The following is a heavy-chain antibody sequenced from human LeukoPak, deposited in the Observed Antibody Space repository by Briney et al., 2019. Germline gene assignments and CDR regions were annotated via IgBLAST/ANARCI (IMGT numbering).Heavy chain of an antibody. V-gene: IGHV4-34*01. CDR3: ARGPGPWEYSYGTYDY. D-gene: IGHD5-18*01. Sequence: PSETLCLTCAVYGGSFSGLYWSCVPHPPRKGRECMGDINHSGSTNYKSSLKIRVTISVDTSKNQFSLKLSSVTAADTAVYYCARGPGPWEYSYGTYDYWGQGTLVTVSS. J-gene: IGHJ4*02. CDR2: INHSGST. CDR1: GGSFSGLY.